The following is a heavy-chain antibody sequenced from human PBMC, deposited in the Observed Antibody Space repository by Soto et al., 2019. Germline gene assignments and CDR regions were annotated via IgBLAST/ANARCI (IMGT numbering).Heavy chain of an antibody. Sequence: GASVKVSCTASGGTFSSYAISWVRQAPGQGLEWMGGIIPIFGTANYAQKFQGRVTITADESTSTAYMELSSLRSEDTAVYYCARGVRNWFDPWGQGTLVTVSS. CDR2: IIPIFGTA. CDR1: GGTFSSYA. CDR3: ARGVRNWFDP. J-gene: IGHJ5*02. V-gene: IGHV1-69*01.